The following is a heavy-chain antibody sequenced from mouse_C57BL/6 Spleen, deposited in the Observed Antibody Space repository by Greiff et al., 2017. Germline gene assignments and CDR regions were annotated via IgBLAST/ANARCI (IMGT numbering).Heavy chain of an antibody. V-gene: IGHV5-4*01. CDR2: ISDGGSYT. CDR3: ARDQDYGSSLAWFAY. D-gene: IGHD1-1*01. CDR1: GFTFSSYA. J-gene: IGHJ3*01. Sequence: EVQLVESGGGLVKPGGSLKLSCAASGFTFSSYAMSWVRQTPEKRLEWVATISDGGSYTYYPDNVKGRFTISRDNAKNNLYLQMSHLKSEDTAMYYCARDQDYGSSLAWFAYWGQGTLVTVSA.